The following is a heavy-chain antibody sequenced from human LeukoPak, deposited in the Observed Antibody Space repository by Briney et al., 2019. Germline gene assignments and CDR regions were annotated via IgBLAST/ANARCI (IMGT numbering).Heavy chain of an antibody. D-gene: IGHD3-16*01. CDR1: GFTFDDYA. J-gene: IGHJ6*02. CDR2: ISWNSGSI. CDR3: AKDSTRYYYYYYGMDV. V-gene: IGHV3-9*01. Sequence: PGGSLRLSCAASGFTFDDYATHWVRQAPGKGLEWVSGISWNSGSIGYADSVKGRFTISRDNAKNSLYLQMNSLRAEDTALYYCAKDSTRYYYYYYGMDVWGQGTTVTVSS.